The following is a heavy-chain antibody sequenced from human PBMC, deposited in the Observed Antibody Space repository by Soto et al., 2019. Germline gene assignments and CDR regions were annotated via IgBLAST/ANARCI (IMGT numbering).Heavy chain of an antibody. V-gene: IGHV2-5*02. CDR1: EFSLTTQGVH. CDR3: VYRDFGDYFFQF. D-gene: IGHD4-17*01. CDR2: IYRDDNE. Sequence: QITLKESGPTLVKPTQILTLTCTVSEFSLTTQGVHVGWIRHPPGKALEWLALIYRDDNEVYSLSLKNRLTITKDTSKSQVVLSLATVEPVDTATYYCVYRDFGDYFFQFWGQGILVNVSS. J-gene: IGHJ4*02.